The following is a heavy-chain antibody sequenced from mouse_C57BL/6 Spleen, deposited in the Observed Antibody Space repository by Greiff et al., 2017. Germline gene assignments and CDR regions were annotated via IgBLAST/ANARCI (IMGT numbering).Heavy chain of an antibody. CDR3: ARFVTTVVADAMDY. CDR2: IDPSDSET. D-gene: IGHD1-1*01. V-gene: IGHV1-52*01. CDR1: GYTFTSYW. J-gene: IGHJ4*01. Sequence: QVQQQPGAELVRPGSSVKLSCKASGYTFTSYWMHWVKQRPIQGLEWIGNIDPSDSETHYNQKFKDKATLTVDKSSSTAYMQLSSLTSEDSAVYYCARFVTTVVADAMDYWGQGTSVTVSS.